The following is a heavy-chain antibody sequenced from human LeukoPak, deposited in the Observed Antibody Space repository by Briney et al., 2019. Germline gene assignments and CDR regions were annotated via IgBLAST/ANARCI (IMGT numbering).Heavy chain of an antibody. Sequence: GASVKVSCKASGGTFSSYAISWVRQAPGQGLEWMGRIIPTLGIANYAQKFQGRVTITADKSTSTAYMELSSLRSEDTAVYYCARDRDDSSGYYRETLFDYWGQGTLVTVSS. V-gene: IGHV1-69*04. CDR3: ARDRDDSSGYYRETLFDY. D-gene: IGHD3-22*01. CDR2: IIPTLGIA. J-gene: IGHJ4*02. CDR1: GGTFSSYA.